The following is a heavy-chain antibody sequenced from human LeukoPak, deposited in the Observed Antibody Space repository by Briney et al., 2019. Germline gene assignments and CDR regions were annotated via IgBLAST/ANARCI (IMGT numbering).Heavy chain of an antibody. D-gene: IGHD6-19*01. CDR3: ARGPYSSGSYRLDS. Sequence: PSETLSLTCTVSGDSINSYSWSWIRQPAGKGLEWIGRVYSSENTNYNPSLKSRVTMSVDTSKSQFSLKLSSVTAADTAVYYCARGPYSSGSYRLDSWGQGTLVTVSS. CDR2: VYSSENT. V-gene: IGHV4-4*07. CDR1: GDSINSYS. J-gene: IGHJ5*01.